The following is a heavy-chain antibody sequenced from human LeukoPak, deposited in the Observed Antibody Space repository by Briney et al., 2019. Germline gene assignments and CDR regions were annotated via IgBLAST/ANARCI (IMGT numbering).Heavy chain of an antibody. Sequence: SETLSLTCTVSGGSISSYYWGWIRQPPGKGLEWIGSIYYSGSTYYNPSLKSRVTISVDTSKNQFSLKLSSVTAADTAVYYCARQGIAAALYYFDYWGQGTLVTVSS. CDR2: IYYSGST. CDR1: GGSISSYY. D-gene: IGHD6-13*01. CDR3: ARQGIAAALYYFDY. J-gene: IGHJ4*02. V-gene: IGHV4-39*01.